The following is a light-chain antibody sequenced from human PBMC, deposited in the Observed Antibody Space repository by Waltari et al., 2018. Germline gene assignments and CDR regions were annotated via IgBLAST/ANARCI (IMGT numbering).Light chain of an antibody. CDR2: RDD. CDR1: SSNIGSNY. V-gene: IGLV1-47*01. CDR3: ASWDDSLSALV. J-gene: IGLJ3*02. Sequence: QSVLTQAPSASETPGQRITTSCSGSSSNIGSNYVSWYQHLPGAAPKLLIGRDDHRPSGVPDRFSGSKSGTSASLAISGLRSEDEADYYCASWDDSLSALVFGGGTKLTVL.